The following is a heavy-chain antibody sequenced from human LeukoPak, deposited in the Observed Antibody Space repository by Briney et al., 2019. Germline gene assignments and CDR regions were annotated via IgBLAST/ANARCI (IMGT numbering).Heavy chain of an antibody. Sequence: GESLKISCKGSGYSFTSYWIGWVRQMPGKGLEWMGIIYPGDSDTRYSPSFQGQVTISADKSISTAYLQWSSLKAEDTAVYYCARSSDYGDQNDAFDIWGQGTMVTVSS. V-gene: IGHV5-51*01. CDR3: ARSSDYGDQNDAFDI. CDR1: GYSFTSYW. CDR2: IYPGDSDT. J-gene: IGHJ3*02. D-gene: IGHD4-17*01.